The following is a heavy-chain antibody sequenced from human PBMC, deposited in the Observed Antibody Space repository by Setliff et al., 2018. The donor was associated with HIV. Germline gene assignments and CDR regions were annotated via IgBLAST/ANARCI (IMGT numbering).Heavy chain of an antibody. J-gene: IGHJ3*01. Sequence: ASVKVSCKASEYNFTKYSMHWVRQAPGQSLEWMGWINGGNGNTKYSQKFLAGVTFTRDTSASTAYMELSSLRSEDTAVYYCARERRGCTSNSCYVDAFDLWGQGTMVTVSS. CDR3: ARERRGCTSNSCYVDAFDL. V-gene: IGHV1-3*01. CDR1: EYNFTKYS. D-gene: IGHD2-2*01. CDR2: INGGNGNT.